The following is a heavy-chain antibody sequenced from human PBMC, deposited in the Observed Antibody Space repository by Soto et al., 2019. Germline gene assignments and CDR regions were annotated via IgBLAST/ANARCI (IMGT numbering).Heavy chain of an antibody. CDR3: ARDFYGGYTYGPGDY. CDR2: IHGDGGKI. V-gene: IGHV3-7*01. CDR1: GFMFSAYW. D-gene: IGHD5-18*01. Sequence: EVHLAESGGGLVQPGGSLRLSCAASGFMFSAYWMSWVRQAPGKGLEWVANIHGDGGKIYYVDSVKGRFTISRDNAKRSLYLQMNSLRAEDTAVYYCARDFYGGYTYGPGDYWGQGALVAVSS. J-gene: IGHJ4*02.